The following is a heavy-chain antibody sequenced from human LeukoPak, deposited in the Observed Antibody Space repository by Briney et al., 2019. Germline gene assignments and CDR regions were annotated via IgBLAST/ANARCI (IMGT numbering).Heavy chain of an antibody. CDR2: ISSSSSYI. CDR1: GFTFSSYS. V-gene: IGHV3-21*01. CDR3: ARDRAAAGTEGPFSGLSYFDY. J-gene: IGHJ4*02. Sequence: PGGSLRLSCAASGFTFSSYSMNWVRQAPGKGLEWVSSISSSSSYIYYADSVKGRFTISRDNAKNSLYLQMNSLRAEDTAVYYCARDRAAAGTEGPFSGLSYFDYWGQGTLVTVSS. D-gene: IGHD6-13*01.